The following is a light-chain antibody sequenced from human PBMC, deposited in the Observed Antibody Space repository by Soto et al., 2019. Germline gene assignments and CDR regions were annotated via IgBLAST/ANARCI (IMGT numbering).Light chain of an antibody. J-gene: IGLJ2*01. CDR3: SSYTTCSPV. CDR1: SSDVGGYNT. V-gene: IGLV2-14*01. CDR2: DVS. Sequence: QSALTQPASVSGSPGQSITISCTGTSSDVGGYNTVSWYQQHPGKAPKLMIYDVSNRPLGVSVRVSGSKSGNTASLTISGIQAEDEDDYFGSSYTTCSPVFGGGTKLTVL.